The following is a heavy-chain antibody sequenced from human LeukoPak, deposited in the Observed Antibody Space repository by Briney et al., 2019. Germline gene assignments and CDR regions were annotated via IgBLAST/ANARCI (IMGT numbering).Heavy chain of an antibody. D-gene: IGHD5-18*01. CDR2: IYYSGST. Sequence: PSETLSLTCTVSGGSISSGGYYWSWIRQHPGKGLEWIGYIYYSGSTYYNPSLKSRVTISVGTSKNQFSLKLSSVTAADTAVYYCARAQDSYGTSFDYWGLGTLVTVSS. CDR1: GGSISSGGYY. J-gene: IGHJ4*02. CDR3: ARAQDSYGTSFDY. V-gene: IGHV4-31*03.